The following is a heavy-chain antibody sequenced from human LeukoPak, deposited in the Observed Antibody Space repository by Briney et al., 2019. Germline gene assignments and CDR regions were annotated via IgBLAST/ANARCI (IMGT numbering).Heavy chain of an antibody. CDR2: ISGSGGST. CDR1: GFTFSSYA. D-gene: IGHD2-2*01. V-gene: IGHV3-23*01. Sequence: GGSLRLSCAASGFTFSSYAMSWVRQAPGKGLEWVSAISGSGGSTYYADSVKGRFTISRDNSKNTLYLQMNSLRAEDTAVYYCARGGVYQLPPRHNWFDPWGQGTLVTVSS. J-gene: IGHJ5*02. CDR3: ARGGVYQLPPRHNWFDP.